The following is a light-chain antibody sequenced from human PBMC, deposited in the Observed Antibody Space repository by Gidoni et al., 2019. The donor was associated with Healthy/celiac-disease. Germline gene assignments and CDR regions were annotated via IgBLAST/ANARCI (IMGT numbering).Light chain of an antibody. CDR2: SAS. V-gene: IGKV1-39*01. Sequence: IQITQAPSSLSAAVGDRVTLTFRASQSISSYLNWYQQKPGKAPKLLIYSASTLQRGVPSRFSGSGSGTDFTLTISSLQPEDFATYYCQQSYSTPYTFGQGTKLEIK. J-gene: IGKJ2*01. CDR3: QQSYSTPYT. CDR1: QSISSY.